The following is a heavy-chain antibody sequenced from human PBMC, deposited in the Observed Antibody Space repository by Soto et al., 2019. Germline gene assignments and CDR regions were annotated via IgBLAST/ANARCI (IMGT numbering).Heavy chain of an antibody. CDR2: ISGSGSSSI. D-gene: IGHD1-1*01. CDR1: GFTFSDYF. J-gene: IGHJ6*02. CDR3: ARSSATVNGWWGYGLDV. Sequence: PGGSLRLSCAASGFTFSDYFMTLIRQAPGKGLEWVSYISGSGSSSIFYADSVQGRFTISRDNAKNSLYLQMNSLRAEDTAVYYCARSSATVNGWWGYGLDVWGQGTTVTVSS. V-gene: IGHV3-11*01.